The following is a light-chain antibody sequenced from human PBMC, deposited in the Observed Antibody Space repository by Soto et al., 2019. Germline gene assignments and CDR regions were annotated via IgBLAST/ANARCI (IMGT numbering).Light chain of an antibody. CDR3: QRYDSLPPT. V-gene: IGKV1-33*01. CDR2: DAS. CDR1: HDIKKY. J-gene: IGKJ5*01. Sequence: DIQMTQSPSSLSASVGDRVTITCQASHDIKKYLNWFQEKPGQAPKLLIYDASNLQTGVPSRFSGSGSGTHFTFPISSLQPEDIATYYCQRYDSLPPTFGRGTRLDIK.